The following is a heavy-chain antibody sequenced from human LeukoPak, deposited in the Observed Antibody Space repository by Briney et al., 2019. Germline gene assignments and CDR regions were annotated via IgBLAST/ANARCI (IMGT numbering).Heavy chain of an antibody. D-gene: IGHD3-10*01. Sequence: PGGSLRLSCAASGFTFSSYEMNWVRQAPGKGLEWVSYISSSGGTIYYADSVKGRFTISRDNAKNSLYLQMNSLRAEDTAVYYCARDGPWFAKNFDYWGQGTLVTVSS. CDR3: ARDGPWFAKNFDY. J-gene: IGHJ4*02. CDR2: ISSSGGTI. V-gene: IGHV3-48*03. CDR1: GFTFSSYE.